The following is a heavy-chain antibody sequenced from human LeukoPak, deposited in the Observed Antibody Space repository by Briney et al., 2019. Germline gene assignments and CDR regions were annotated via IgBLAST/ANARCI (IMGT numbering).Heavy chain of an antibody. J-gene: IGHJ5*02. CDR2: IYYNGSP. D-gene: IGHD4-23*01. CDR1: GGSINTGTFS. Sequence: PSETLSLTCTVSGGSINTGTFSWGWIRQPPGKGLEWIAIIYYNGSPYYNPSLKSRVTISVDTSKNQFSLKLSSVTAADTAVYYCARDPDYGANVNFFDPWGQGILVTVSS. CDR3: ARDPDYGANVNFFDP. V-gene: IGHV4-39*07.